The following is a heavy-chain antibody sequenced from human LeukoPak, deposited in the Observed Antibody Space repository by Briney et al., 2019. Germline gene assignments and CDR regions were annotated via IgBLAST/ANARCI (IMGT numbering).Heavy chain of an antibody. CDR2: ISGSGGST. CDR1: GFTFSSYA. CDR3: AKDSFTGIAVAGLFDY. V-gene: IGHV3-23*01. Sequence: PGASLRLSCAASGFTFSSYAMSWVRQAPGKGLEWVSAISGSGGSTYYADSVKGRFTISRDNSKNTLYLQMNSLRAEDTAVYYCAKDSFTGIAVAGLFDYWGQGTLVTVSS. D-gene: IGHD6-19*01. J-gene: IGHJ4*02.